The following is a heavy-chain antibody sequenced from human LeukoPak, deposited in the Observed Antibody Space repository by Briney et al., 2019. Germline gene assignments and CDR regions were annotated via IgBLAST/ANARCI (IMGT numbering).Heavy chain of an antibody. Sequence: SETLSLTCAVSGYSISSGDYWGWIRQPPGKGLEWIGSIYHSGSTYYNPSLKSRVTISVDTSKNQFSLKLSSVTAADTAVYYCARGIAAAGSRHALDYWGQGTLVTVSS. CDR3: ARGIAAAGSRHALDY. V-gene: IGHV4-38-2*01. CDR1: GYSISSGDY. J-gene: IGHJ4*02. D-gene: IGHD6-13*01. CDR2: IYHSGST.